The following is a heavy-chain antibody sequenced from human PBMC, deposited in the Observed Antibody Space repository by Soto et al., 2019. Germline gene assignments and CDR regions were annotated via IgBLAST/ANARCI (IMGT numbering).Heavy chain of an antibody. Sequence: ASVKVSCKASGYTFTSYYMHWVRQAPGQGLEWMGIINPSGGSTSYAQKFQGRVTMTRDTSTSTVYMELSSLRSEDTAVYYCARDLFPPPKPVPAAMFVGNWFDPLGQGTLVTVSS. CDR2: INPSGGST. CDR3: ARDLFPPPKPVPAAMFVGNWFDP. D-gene: IGHD2-2*01. V-gene: IGHV1-46*03. CDR1: GYTFTSYY. J-gene: IGHJ5*02.